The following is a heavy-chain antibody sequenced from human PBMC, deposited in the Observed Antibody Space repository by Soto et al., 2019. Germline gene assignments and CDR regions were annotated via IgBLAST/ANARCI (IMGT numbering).Heavy chain of an antibody. Sequence: EVQLLESGGGLVQPGGSLRLPCAASGLTFISYAMSCVRQAPGKGLEWVSAISGGGGSTYYADSVKGLFTISRDNSTTQLYLQMNGLRAEDTAVYYCAKVVYGDNRVDYWGQGTLVTVSS. CDR1: GLTFISYA. D-gene: IGHD4-17*01. CDR3: AKVVYGDNRVDY. CDR2: ISGGGGST. V-gene: IGHV3-23*01. J-gene: IGHJ4*02.